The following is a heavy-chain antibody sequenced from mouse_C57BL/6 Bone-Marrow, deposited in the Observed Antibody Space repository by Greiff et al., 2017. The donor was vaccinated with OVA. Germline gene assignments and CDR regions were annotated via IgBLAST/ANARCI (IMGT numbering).Heavy chain of an antibody. V-gene: IGHV1-64*01. CDR1: GYTFTSYW. CDR3: ARWTTGGDY. CDR2: IHTNSGST. D-gene: IGHD1-1*01. J-gene: IGHJ4*01. Sequence: QVQLQQPGAELVKPGASVKLSCKASGYTFTSYWMHWVKQRPGQGLEWIGMIHTNSGSTNYNEKFKSKETMTVDKYSSTAYKQLSSLTSEASAVYYCARWTTGGDYWGQGTSVTVSS.